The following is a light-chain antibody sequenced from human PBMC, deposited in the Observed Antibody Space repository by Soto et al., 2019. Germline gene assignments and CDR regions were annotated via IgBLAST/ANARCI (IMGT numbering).Light chain of an antibody. V-gene: IGLV2-14*01. J-gene: IGLJ2*01. CDR3: SSYTSSSTLGHVV. Sequence: QSALTQPASVSGSPGQSITISCTGTSSDVGGYNYVSWYQQHPGKAPKLMIYEVSHRPSGVSNRFSGSKSGNTASLTISGLQAEDEDDYDCSSYTSSSTLGHVVFGGGTKLTVL. CDR2: EVS. CDR1: SSDVGGYNY.